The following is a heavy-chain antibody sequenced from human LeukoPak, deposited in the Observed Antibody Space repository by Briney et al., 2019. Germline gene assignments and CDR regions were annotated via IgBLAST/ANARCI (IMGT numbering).Heavy chain of an antibody. CDR1: GFTFSSYS. J-gene: IGHJ4*02. CDR2: ISSSSSYI. CDR3: ARDSSGSDDY. D-gene: IGHD1-26*01. V-gene: IGHV3-21*01. Sequence: GVSLRLSCAASGFTFSSYSMNWVRQAPGKGLEWVSSISSSSSYIYYADSVKGRFTISRDNAKNSLYLQMNSLRAEDTAVYYCARDSSGSDDYWGQGTLVTVSS.